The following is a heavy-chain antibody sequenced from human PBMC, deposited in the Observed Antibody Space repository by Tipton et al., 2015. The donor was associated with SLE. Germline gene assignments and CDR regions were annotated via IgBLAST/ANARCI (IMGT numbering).Heavy chain of an antibody. J-gene: IGHJ4*02. Sequence: TLSLTCTVSGGSISSYYWSWIRQPPGKGLEWIGYIYYSGSTNYNPSLKSRVTISVDTSKNQFSLKLSSVTAADTAVYYCASYYGDYPQYFDYWGQGTLVTVSS. CDR1: GGSISSYY. V-gene: IGHV4-59*08. CDR3: ASYYGDYPQYFDY. D-gene: IGHD4-17*01. CDR2: IYYSGST.